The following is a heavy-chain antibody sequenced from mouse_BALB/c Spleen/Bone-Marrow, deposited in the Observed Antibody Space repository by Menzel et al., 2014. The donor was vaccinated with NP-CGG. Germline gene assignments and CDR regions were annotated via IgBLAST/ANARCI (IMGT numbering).Heavy chain of an antibody. CDR1: GYTFTSYW. V-gene: IGHV1-7*01. Sequence: QVQLQQSGAELAKPGASVKMSCKASGYTFTSYWMHWVKQRPGQGLEWIGYINPSTGYTEYNQKFKDKATLTADKSSRTASMQLTSLTSEGTAVYYCTKGKSYGYVWFAYWGQGPLVPVSA. CDR2: INPSTGYT. J-gene: IGHJ3*01. D-gene: IGHD1-2*01. CDR3: TKGKSYGYVWFAY.